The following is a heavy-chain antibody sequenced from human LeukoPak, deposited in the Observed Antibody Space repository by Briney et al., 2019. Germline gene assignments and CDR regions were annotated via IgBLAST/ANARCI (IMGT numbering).Heavy chain of an antibody. Sequence: GGSLRLSCAASGFTFRSNSMSWVRQAPGKGLEWVSTISGSGGRTYYVDSVKGRFTTSRDNSKNTLYLQMNSLRAEDTAVYYCAKNYYDILTAQIGWGQGILVTVSS. D-gene: IGHD3-9*01. CDR1: GFTFRSNS. CDR3: AKNYYDILTAQIG. CDR2: ISGSGGRT. J-gene: IGHJ4*02. V-gene: IGHV3-23*01.